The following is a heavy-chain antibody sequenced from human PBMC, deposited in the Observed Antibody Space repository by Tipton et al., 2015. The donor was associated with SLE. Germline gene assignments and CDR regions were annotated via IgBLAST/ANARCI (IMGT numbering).Heavy chain of an antibody. D-gene: IGHD6-19*01. J-gene: IGHJ5*02. CDR2: ISGRDGST. V-gene: IGHV3-23*01. Sequence: SLRLSCAASGFTFSSYAMSWVRQAPGKGLEWVSGISGRDGSTYYADSVKGRFTISRDNSKNTLYLQMNSLRAEDTAVYYCMKRIGAVAGSWGQGTLVTVSS. CDR1: GFTFSSYA. CDR3: MKRIGAVAGS.